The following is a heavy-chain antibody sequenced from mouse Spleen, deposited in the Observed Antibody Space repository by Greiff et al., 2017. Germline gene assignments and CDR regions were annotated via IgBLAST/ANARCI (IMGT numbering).Heavy chain of an antibody. CDR1: GYTFTDYY. CDR3: ARRLSYYAMDY. D-gene: IGHD1-1*02. J-gene: IGHJ4*01. Sequence: VQLQQSGPELVKPGASVKISCKASGYTFTDYYMNWVKQSHGKSLEWIGDINPNNGGTSYNQKFKGKATLTVDKSSSTAYMELRSLTSEDSAVYYCARRLSYYAMDYWGQGTSVTVSS. CDR2: INPNNGGT. V-gene: IGHV1-26*01.